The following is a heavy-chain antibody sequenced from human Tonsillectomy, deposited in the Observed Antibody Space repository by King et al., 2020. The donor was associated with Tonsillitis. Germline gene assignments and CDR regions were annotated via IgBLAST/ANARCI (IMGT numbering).Heavy chain of an antibody. CDR2: IYYSGST. V-gene: IGHV4-39*07. CDR3: AGPNYDFWSGYPNLNWFDP. CDR1: GGSISSSSYY. Sequence: QLQESGPGLVKPSETLSLTCTVSGGSISSSSYYWGWIRQPPGKGLEWIGSIYYSGSTYYNPSLKSRVTISVDTSKNQFSLKLSSVTAADTAVYYFAGPNYDFWSGYPNLNWFDPWGQGTLVTVSS. D-gene: IGHD3-3*01. J-gene: IGHJ5*02.